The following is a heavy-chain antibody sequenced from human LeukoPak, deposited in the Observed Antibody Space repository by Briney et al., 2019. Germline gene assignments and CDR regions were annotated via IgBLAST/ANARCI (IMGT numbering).Heavy chain of an antibody. J-gene: IGHJ5*01. D-gene: IGHD4-11*01. CDR1: GFTFSSHA. V-gene: IGHV3-23*01. Sequence: PGGSLRLSCVASGFTFSSHAMDWVRQAPGKGLEWVSAISGSGGNTYYADSVKGRFTISRDHSKTTLFLQMNSLRAEDTAVYYCAKDLHDYGNYVGWFDSWGQGTLVTVS. CDR3: AKDLHDYGNYVGWFDS. CDR2: ISGSGGNT.